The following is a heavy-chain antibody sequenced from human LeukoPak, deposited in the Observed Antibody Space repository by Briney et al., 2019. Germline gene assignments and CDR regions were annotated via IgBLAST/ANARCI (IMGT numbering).Heavy chain of an antibody. Sequence: PSETLSLTCTVSGDSISSSSYCWDWIRQPPGKGLEWIGNIYNSANTHYNPSLKTRITMSVDTSKNQFSLKLNSVTAADTGIYYCARHSRSAYTGYENAFVIWGQGTMVTVSS. CDR1: GDSISSSSYC. CDR2: IYNSANT. D-gene: IGHD5-12*01. CDR3: ARHSRSAYTGYENAFVI. V-gene: IGHV4-39*01. J-gene: IGHJ3*02.